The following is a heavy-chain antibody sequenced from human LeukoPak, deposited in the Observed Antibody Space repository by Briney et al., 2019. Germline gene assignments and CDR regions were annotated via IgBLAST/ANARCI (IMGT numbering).Heavy chain of an antibody. CDR2: IWYDGSNK. V-gene: IGHV3-33*01. D-gene: IGHD6-13*01. CDR1: GFTFSSYG. J-gene: IGHJ4*02. CDR3: ARGDYSRSWFFDY. Sequence: GGSLRLSCAASGFTFSSYGMHWVRQAPGKGLEWVAVIWYDGSNKYYADSVKGRFTISRDNSKNTLYLQMNSLRPEDTAVYYCARGDYSRSWFFDYWGQGTLVTVSS.